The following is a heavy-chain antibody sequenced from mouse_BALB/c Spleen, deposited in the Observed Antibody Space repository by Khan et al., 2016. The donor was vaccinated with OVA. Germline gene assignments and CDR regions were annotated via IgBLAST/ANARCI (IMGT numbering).Heavy chain of an antibody. CDR2: IWGDGST. D-gene: IGHD2-4*01. CDR1: GFSLTGYG. CDR3: AREVYYDYAYYYAMDY. V-gene: IGHV2-6-7*01. Sequence: QVQLKESGPGLVAPSQSLSITCTVSGFSLTGYGVNWVRQPPGKGLEWMGMIWGDGSTDYNSALKSRMSISKDNSKSKVFLKMNSLLTDDTARYYCAREVYYDYAYYYAMDYWGQGTSVTVSS. J-gene: IGHJ4*01.